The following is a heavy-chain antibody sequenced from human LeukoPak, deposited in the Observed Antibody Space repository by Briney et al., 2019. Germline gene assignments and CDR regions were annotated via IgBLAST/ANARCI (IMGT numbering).Heavy chain of an antibody. D-gene: IGHD2-15*01. CDR2: IKQDGSEK. V-gene: IGHV3-7*03. J-gene: IGHJ1*01. CDR1: GFTFSSYW. Sequence: PGGSLRLSCAASGFTFSSYWMSWVRQAPGKGLEWVANIKQDGSEKYYVDSVKGRFIISRDNAKNSLYLQMNSLRAEDTAVYYCARDRDYSPTWILQHWGQGTLVTVSS. CDR3: ARDRDYSPTWILQH.